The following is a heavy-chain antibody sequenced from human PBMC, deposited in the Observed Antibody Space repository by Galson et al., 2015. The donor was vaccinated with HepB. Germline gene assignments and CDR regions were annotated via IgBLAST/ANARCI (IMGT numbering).Heavy chain of an antibody. J-gene: IGHJ4*02. CDR2: VTGSGSST. CDR3: AKVIPVAGMYYFDH. CDR1: GFTFSNCA. Sequence: SLRLSCAASGFTFSNCAMSWVRQAPGKGLEWVSGVTGSGSSTDYADSVKGRFTISRDNSKSTLYLQVNSLRAEDTAVYYCAKVIPVAGMYYFDHWGQGTLVTVSS. D-gene: IGHD6-19*01. V-gene: IGHV3-23*01.